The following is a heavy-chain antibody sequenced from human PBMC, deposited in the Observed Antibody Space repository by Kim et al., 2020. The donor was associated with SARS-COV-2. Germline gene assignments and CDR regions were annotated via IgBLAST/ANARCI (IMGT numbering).Heavy chain of an antibody. D-gene: IGHD4-17*01. J-gene: IGHJ4*02. V-gene: IGHV1-69*13. CDR3: ARDEDQAYGLDPFDY. Sequence: SVKVSCKASGDTFSSYAISWVRQAPGQGLEWMGGIITNIGTANFAQKFQGRVTITADESTSTAYMELSSLSSDDTALYYCARDEDQAYGLDPFDYWAQG. CDR1: GDTFSSYA. CDR2: IITNIGTA.